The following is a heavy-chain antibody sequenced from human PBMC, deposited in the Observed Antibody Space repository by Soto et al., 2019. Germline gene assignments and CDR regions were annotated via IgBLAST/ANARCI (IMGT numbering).Heavy chain of an antibody. CDR3: ARTPTVSFPWWFDP. CDR1: GYSFTSYW. CDR2: IYPGDSDT. V-gene: IGHV5-51*01. D-gene: IGHD3-16*01. J-gene: IGHJ5*02. Sequence: GESLKISCKGSGYSFTSYWIGWVRQMPGKGLEWMGIIYPGDSDTRYSPSFQGQVTISADKSISTAYLQWSSLKASDTAMYYCARTPTVSFPWWFDPSGQGTLVIVAS.